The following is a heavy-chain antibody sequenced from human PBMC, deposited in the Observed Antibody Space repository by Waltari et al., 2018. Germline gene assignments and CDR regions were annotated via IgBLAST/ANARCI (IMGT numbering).Heavy chain of an antibody. D-gene: IGHD1-26*01. Sequence: QVQLQQWGAGLLKPSETLSLTCAVYGGSFSGYYWSWIRQPPGKGLEWIGEINHSGSTYYNPSLKSRVTISVDTSKNQFSLKLSSVTAADTAVYYCARELPGYSGSYDYWGQGTLVTVSS. CDR3: ARELPGYSGSYDY. CDR1: GGSFSGYY. V-gene: IGHV4-34*01. CDR2: INHSGST. J-gene: IGHJ4*02.